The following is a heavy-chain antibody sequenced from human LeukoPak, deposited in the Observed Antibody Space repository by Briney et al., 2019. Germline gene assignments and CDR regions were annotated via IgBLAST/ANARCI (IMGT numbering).Heavy chain of an antibody. V-gene: IGHV3-11*06. Sequence: GGSLRLSCAASGFTFSNYYMSWIRQAPGKGLEWVSYISSSSSYTNYADSVKGRFTISRDNAKNSLYLQMNSLRAEDTAVYYCARGWRKFGELFNCYYYYGMDVWGKGTTITVSS. J-gene: IGHJ6*04. CDR2: ISSSSSYT. CDR3: ARGWRKFGELFNCYYYYGMDV. D-gene: IGHD3-10*01. CDR1: GFTFSNYY.